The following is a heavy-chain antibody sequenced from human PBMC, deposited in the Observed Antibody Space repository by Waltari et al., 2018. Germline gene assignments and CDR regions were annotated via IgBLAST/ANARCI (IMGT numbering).Heavy chain of an antibody. D-gene: IGHD1-26*01. V-gene: IGHV3-7*01. J-gene: IGHJ4*02. CDR2: IKEDGSGT. CDR1: RFTFSTYW. Sequence: EVQLVESGGGLVQPGGSLRLSCVVSRFTFSTYWMSWVRQAPGKGLEWGANIKEDGSGTYYVGSVKGRFTMSRDNAKNTLYLQMNSLRVEDTAVYYCTRGGATGAGDYWGQGTLVTVSS. CDR3: TRGGATGAGDY.